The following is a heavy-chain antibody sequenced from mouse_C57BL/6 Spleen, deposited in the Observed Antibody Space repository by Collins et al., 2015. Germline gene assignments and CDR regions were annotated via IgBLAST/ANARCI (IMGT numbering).Heavy chain of an antibody. V-gene: IGHV4-1*01. CDR1: GIDFSRYW. CDR2: INPDSSTI. Sequence: EVKLLQSGGGLVQPGGSLKLSCAASGIDFSRYWMSWVRRAPGKGLEWIGEINPDSSTINYAPSLKDKFIVSRDNAKNTLYLQMSKVRSEDTALYYCARLGYYGYFDVWGTGTTVTVSS. D-gene: IGHD2-2*01. J-gene: IGHJ1*03. CDR3: ARLGYYGYFDV.